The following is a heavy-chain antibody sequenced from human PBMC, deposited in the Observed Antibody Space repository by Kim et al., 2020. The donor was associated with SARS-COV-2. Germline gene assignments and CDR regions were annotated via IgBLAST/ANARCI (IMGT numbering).Heavy chain of an antibody. CDR2: S. V-gene: IGHV4-30-2*05. Sequence: SYCHPSHQSRVTRSVDTDKNHFSLKLGSVTAADTAVYYCARSAGTGYFDYWGQGTLVTVSS. D-gene: IGHD3-10*01. CDR3: ARSAGTGYFDY. J-gene: IGHJ4*02.